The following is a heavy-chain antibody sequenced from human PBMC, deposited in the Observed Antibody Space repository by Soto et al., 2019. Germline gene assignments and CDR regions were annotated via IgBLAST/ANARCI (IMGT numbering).Heavy chain of an antibody. CDR3: ARGPSYSGWYRY. CDR1: GGSFSGYY. V-gene: IGHV4-34*01. CDR2: INHSGST. Sequence: SETLSLTCAAYGGSFSGYYWSWIRQPPGKGLEWIGEINHSGSTNYNPSLKSRVTISVDTSKNQFSLKLSSVTAADTAVYYCARGPSYSGWYRYWGQGTLVTVYS. D-gene: IGHD6-19*01. J-gene: IGHJ4*02.